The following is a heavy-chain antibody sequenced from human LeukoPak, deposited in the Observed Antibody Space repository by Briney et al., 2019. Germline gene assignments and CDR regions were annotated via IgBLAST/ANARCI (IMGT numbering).Heavy chain of an antibody. D-gene: IGHD3-3*01. CDR3: ARESRIHYDFWSGYSPFDY. J-gene: IGHJ4*02. V-gene: IGHV1-18*01. CDR2: ISVYNGNT. CDR1: GYTFTSYG. Sequence: ASVKVSCKASGYTFTSYGISWVRQAPGQGLEWMGWISVYNGNTNYAQKLQGRVTMTTDTSTSTAYMELRSLRSDDTAVYYCARESRIHYDFWSGYSPFDYWGQGTLVTVSS.